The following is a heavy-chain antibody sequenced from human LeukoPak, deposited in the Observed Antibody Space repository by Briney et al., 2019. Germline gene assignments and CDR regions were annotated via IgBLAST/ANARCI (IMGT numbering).Heavy chain of an antibody. CDR3: ARRYSSGWRLMPLDY. V-gene: IGHV4-34*01. D-gene: IGHD6-19*01. CDR1: GGSFSGYY. CDR2: INHSGST. J-gene: IGHJ4*02. Sequence: SETLSLTCAVYGGSFSGYYWSWIRQPPGKGLEWIGEINHSGSTNYNPSLKSRVTISVDTSKNQFSLKLSSVTAADTAVYYCARRYSSGWRLMPLDYWGQGTLVTVSS.